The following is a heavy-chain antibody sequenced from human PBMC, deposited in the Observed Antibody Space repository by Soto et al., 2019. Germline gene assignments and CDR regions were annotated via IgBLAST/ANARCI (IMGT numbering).Heavy chain of an antibody. Sequence: ASVKVSCKVSGYTFTNYGINWVRQAPGQGLEWVGWFNPANRNTNYAQKFQDRVSMTTDTSTNTAYMELRGLRSDDTAVYYCARVRFVGPFDLWGQGSLVTVSS. D-gene: IGHD4-17*01. V-gene: IGHV1-18*01. CDR2: FNPANRNT. J-gene: IGHJ4*02. CDR1: GYTFTNYG. CDR3: ARVRFVGPFDL.